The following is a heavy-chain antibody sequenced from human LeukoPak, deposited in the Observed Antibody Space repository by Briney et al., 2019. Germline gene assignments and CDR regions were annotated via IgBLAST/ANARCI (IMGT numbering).Heavy chain of an antibody. J-gene: IGHJ4*02. CDR1: GFTFSSYG. CDR2: IRYDGSNK. D-gene: IGHD3-10*01. CDR3: AKAKYYGSGSLFDY. Sequence: PGGSLRLSCAASGFTFSSYGMHWVRQAPGKGLEWVAFIRYDGSNKYYADSVKGRFTISRDNSKNTLYLQMNSLRAEDTAVYYCAKAKYYGSGSLFDYWGQGTLVTVSS. V-gene: IGHV3-30*02.